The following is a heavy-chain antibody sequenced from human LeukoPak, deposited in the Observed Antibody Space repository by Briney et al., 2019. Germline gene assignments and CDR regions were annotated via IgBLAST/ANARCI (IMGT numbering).Heavy chain of an antibody. Sequence: GYSISSXXXXXXXXXPPGXXXEWIASIYHSGSTYYNPSLKSRVTISVDTSKNQFSLKLSSVTAADTAVYYCARLDSSRLAYWGQGTLVTVSS. J-gene: IGHJ4*02. CDR1: GYSISSXXX. V-gene: IGHV4-38-2*01. CDR2: IYHSGST. D-gene: IGHD6-19*01. CDR3: ARLDSSRLAY.